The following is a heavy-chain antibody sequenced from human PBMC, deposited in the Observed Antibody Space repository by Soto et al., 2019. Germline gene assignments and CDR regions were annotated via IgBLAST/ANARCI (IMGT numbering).Heavy chain of an antibody. D-gene: IGHD6-19*01. CDR2: MNPNSGNT. V-gene: IGHV1-8*01. J-gene: IGHJ5*02. CDR3: ARVVGGIPVAGSWNWFDP. Sequence: QVQLVQSGAEVKKPGASVKVSCKASGYTFTSYDINWVRQATGQGLEWMGWMNPNSGNTGYPQKFQGRVTMTRNTSISTAYMELSSLRFEDTAVYYCARVVGGIPVAGSWNWFDPWGQGTLVTVSS. CDR1: GYTFTSYD.